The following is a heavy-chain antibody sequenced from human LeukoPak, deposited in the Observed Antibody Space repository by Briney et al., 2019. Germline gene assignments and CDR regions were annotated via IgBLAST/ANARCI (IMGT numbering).Heavy chain of an antibody. V-gene: IGHV1-2*02. Sequence: AASVKASCKASGYTFTGYYMHWVRQAPGQGLEWMGWINPNSGGTNYAQKFQGRVTMTRDTSISTAYMELSRLRSDDTAVYYCARAATVTTGGYYYYYMDVWGKGTTVTVSS. CDR2: INPNSGGT. CDR1: GYTFTGYY. D-gene: IGHD4-17*01. CDR3: ARAATVTTGGYYYYYMDV. J-gene: IGHJ6*03.